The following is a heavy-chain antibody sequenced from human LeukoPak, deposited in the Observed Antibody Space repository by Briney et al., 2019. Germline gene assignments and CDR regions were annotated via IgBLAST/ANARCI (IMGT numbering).Heavy chain of an antibody. V-gene: IGHV1-46*01. CDR1: GYTFTSYY. D-gene: IGHD3-22*01. J-gene: IGHJ4*02. CDR3: ARVLHDYYDSSGYFDY. CDR2: INPSGGST. Sequence: ASVKVSCEASGYTFTSYYMHWVRQAPGRGLEWMGIINPSGGSTSYAQKFQGRVTMTRDTSTSTVYMELSSLRSEDTAVYYCARVLHDYYDSSGYFDYWGQGTLVTVSS.